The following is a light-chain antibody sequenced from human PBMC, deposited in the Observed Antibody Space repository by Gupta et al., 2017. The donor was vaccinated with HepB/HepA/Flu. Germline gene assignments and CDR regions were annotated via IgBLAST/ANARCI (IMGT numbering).Light chain of an antibody. V-gene: IGKV2D-29*02. CDR2: EVS. CDR1: HSLLHSDGKTY. J-gene: IGKJ4*01. Sequence: DIVMTHTPLSLSATPAQPASISCKSRHSLLHSDGKTYLYWYLQKSGQSPHLLIYEVSNRYSGVPDRFSGSGSGTDFTLKISRVEAEDVGVYYCKQSLRAPLTFGRGTKVEIK. CDR3: KQSLRAPLT.